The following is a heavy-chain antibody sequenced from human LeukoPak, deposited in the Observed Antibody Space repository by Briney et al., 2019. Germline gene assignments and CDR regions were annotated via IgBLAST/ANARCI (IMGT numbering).Heavy chain of an antibody. D-gene: IGHD3-16*01. Sequence: PGGSLRLSCAASGFTFSSYSMTWVRQAPGKGLEWVSSISSSSSYIYYADSVKGRFTISRDNAKNSLYLQMNSLRADDTAVYYCARGRQEGGYYLDYWGQGTLVTVSS. CDR2: ISSSSSYI. J-gene: IGHJ4*02. CDR1: GFTFSSYS. CDR3: ARGRQEGGYYLDY. V-gene: IGHV3-21*01.